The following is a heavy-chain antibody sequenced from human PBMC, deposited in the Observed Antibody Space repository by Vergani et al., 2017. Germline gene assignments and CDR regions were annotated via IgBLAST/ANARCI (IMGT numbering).Heavy chain of an antibody. D-gene: IGHD3-9*01. CDR2: IYYSGST. CDR1: GGSISSYY. CDR3: ARSAAIIGYYYYYMDV. J-gene: IGHJ6*03. Sequence: QVQLQESGPGLVKPSETLSLTCTVSGGSISSYYWSWIRQPPGKGLEWIGYIYYSGSTNYNPSLKSRVTLSVDKSKNQFSLKLSSVTDADTAVYYCARSAAIIGYYYYYMDVWGKGTTVTVSS. V-gene: IGHV4-59*01.